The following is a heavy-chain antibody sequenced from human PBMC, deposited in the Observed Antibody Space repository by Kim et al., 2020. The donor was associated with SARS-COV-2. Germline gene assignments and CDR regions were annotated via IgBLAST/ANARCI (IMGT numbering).Heavy chain of an antibody. D-gene: IGHD6-19*01. J-gene: IGHJ6*02. CDR3: ARDRSEAVADYYYYYGMDV. CDR2: IYSGGST. Sequence: GGSLRLSCAASGFTVSSNYMSWVRQAPGKGLEWVSVIYSGGSTYYADSVKGRFTISRDNSKNTLYLQMNSLRAEDTAVYYCARDRSEAVADYYYYYGMDVWGQGTTVTVSS. CDR1: GFTVSSNY. V-gene: IGHV3-53*01.